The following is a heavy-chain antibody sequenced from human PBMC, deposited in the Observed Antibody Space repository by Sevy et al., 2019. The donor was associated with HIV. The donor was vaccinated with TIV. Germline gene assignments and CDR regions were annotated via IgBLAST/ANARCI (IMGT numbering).Heavy chain of an antibody. CDR3: AHETFGRFES. J-gene: IGHJ4*02. D-gene: IGHD3-16*01. CDR2: IKADGSDK. CDR1: GFSFSANS. Sequence: GGSLRLSCAASGFSFSANSMNWVRQAPGKGLEWVANIKADGSDKHYVDSVEGRFTISRDNAKNLLFLQMNSLRVEDTAVYYCAHETFGRFESWGQGSLVTVSS. V-gene: IGHV3-7*01.